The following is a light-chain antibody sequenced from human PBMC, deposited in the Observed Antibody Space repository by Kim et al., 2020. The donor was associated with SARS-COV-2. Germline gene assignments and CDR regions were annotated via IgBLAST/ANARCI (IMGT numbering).Light chain of an antibody. V-gene: IGKV3-15*01. CDR2: SVS. J-gene: IGKJ1*01. Sequence: EIVMTQSPATLSVSPGERVTLTCRASQSFTTNLAWYQHKPAQAPRLLIHSVSTRASGIPARFSGSGSGTEFTLTISSLQSEDFAIYYCQQYYRWPRTFGQGTKVDIK. CDR3: QQYYRWPRT. CDR1: QSFTTN.